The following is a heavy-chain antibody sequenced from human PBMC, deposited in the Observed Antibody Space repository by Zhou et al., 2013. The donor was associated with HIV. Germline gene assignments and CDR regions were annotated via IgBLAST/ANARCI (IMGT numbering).Heavy chain of an antibody. CDR2: INAGNGNT. CDR3: ARGDLWSYYYYGMDV. D-gene: IGHD3-10*01. J-gene: IGHJ6*02. CDR1: GYTFTSYA. Sequence: QLQLVQSGAEVKRPGASVKVSCKASGYTFTSYAMHWVRQAPGQRLEWMGWINAGNGNTKYSQKFQGRVTITRDTSASTAYMELSSLTSEDTAVYYCARGDLWSYYYYGMDVWGQGTTVTVSS. V-gene: IGHV1-3*01.